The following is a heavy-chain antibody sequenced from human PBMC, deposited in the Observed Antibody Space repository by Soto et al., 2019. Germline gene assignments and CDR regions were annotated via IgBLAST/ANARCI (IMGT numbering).Heavy chain of an antibody. CDR3: ARGPPGDGSGCSCHTSPPRFDH. J-gene: IGHJ4*02. Sequence: SETLSLTCTVSGGSISSGGYYWSWIRQHPGKGLEWIGYIYYSGSTYYNPSLKSRVTISVDTSKNQFSLKRSSVTAADTAVYYCARGPPGDGSGCSCHTSPPRFDHWGQGTLVTVSS. D-gene: IGHD2-15*01. CDR2: IYYSGST. V-gene: IGHV4-31*03. CDR1: GGSISSGGYY.